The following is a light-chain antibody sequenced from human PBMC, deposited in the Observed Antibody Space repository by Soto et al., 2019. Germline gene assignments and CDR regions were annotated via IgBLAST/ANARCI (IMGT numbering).Light chain of an antibody. Sequence: EIVLTQSPGTLSLSPGERATLSCRASQIVSSNYLAWYQQKPGQAPRLLIYGASSRATGIPDRFSGSGSGTDFTLTIRRLEPEDFAVYYCQQYGSSYPWTFGQGTKVDIK. CDR3: QQYGSSYPWT. CDR2: GAS. CDR1: QIVSSNY. V-gene: IGKV3-20*01. J-gene: IGKJ1*01.